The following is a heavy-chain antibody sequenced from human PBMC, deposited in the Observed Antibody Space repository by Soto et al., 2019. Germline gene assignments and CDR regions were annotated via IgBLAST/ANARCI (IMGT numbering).Heavy chain of an antibody. J-gene: IGHJ4*02. V-gene: IGHV3-74*01. CDR2: INTDGITT. Sequence: EVQLVESGGVSVQPGGSLRLSCTASGFTLSNYWMHWVRQAPGKGLVWVSRINTDGITTTYADSVKGRFTISRDKAKNTLYLQMNSLRDEDTAVYYCVRIRRGDGYTFGYWGQGTLVTVSS. D-gene: IGHD5-12*01. CDR1: GFTLSNYW. CDR3: VRIRRGDGYTFGY.